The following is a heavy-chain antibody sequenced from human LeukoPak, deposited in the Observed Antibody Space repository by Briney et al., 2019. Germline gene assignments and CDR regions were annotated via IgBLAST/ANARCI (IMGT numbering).Heavy chain of an antibody. Sequence: GGSLRLSCAASGFPFSSYGIHWVRQAPGKGLEWVSSISDDGGNKYYADSVKGRFTISRDNSKNTLYLQMNSLRGDDTGMYFCAKDSSSSNYYYGLDVWGQGTTATVSS. J-gene: IGHJ6*02. CDR1: GFPFSSYG. D-gene: IGHD6-13*01. CDR3: AKDSSSSNYYYGLDV. V-gene: IGHV3-30*02. CDR2: ISDDGGNK.